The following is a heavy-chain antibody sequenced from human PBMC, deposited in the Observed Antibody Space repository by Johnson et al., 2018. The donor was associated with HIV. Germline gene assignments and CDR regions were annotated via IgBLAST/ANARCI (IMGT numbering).Heavy chain of an antibody. D-gene: IGHD2-8*02. J-gene: IGHJ3*02. CDR2: ISYDGSNK. Sequence: QVQLVESGGGVVQPGRSLRLSCAASGFTFSSYAMHWVRQAPGKGLEWVAVISYDGSNKYYADSVKGRFTISRDHSKNTLYLQMNSLRAEDTAVYYCAREGVVLVVYAIRDPDAFDIWGQGTMVTVSS. CDR1: GFTFSSYA. CDR3: AREGVVLVVYAIRDPDAFDI. V-gene: IGHV3-30-3*01.